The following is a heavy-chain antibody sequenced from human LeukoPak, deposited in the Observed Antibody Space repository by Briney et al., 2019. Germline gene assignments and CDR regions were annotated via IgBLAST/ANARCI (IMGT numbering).Heavy chain of an antibody. J-gene: IGHJ4*02. CDR2: INSKTDGGTT. D-gene: IGHD5-18*01. Sequence: GGSLRLSCAASGFTFSNSWMSWVRQAPGKGLEWVGHINSKTDGGTTDYAAPVKGRFAISRDDSKNTLYLQMNSLKTEDTAVYYCTTGTWIQLWLADSWGQGTLVTVSS. V-gene: IGHV3-15*01. CDR3: TTGTWIQLWLADS. CDR1: GFTFSNSW.